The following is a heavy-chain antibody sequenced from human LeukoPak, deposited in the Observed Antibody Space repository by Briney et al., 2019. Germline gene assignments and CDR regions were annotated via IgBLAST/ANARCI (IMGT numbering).Heavy chain of an antibody. D-gene: IGHD3-10*01. V-gene: IGHV4-4*02. CDR1: GVSISSNLW. CDR3: ARGGDRSFDY. Sequence: SGTLSLTCAVSGVSISSNLWWTWVRQPPGKGLEWIAEIHHSGSINYNPSLKSRVTISVDKAKNQFSLNLNSVTAADTAVYYCARGGDRSFDYWGQGTLVTVSS. J-gene: IGHJ4*02. CDR2: IHHSGSI.